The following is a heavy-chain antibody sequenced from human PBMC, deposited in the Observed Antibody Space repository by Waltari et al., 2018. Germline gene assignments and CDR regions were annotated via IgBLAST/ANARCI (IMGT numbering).Heavy chain of an antibody. Sequence: EVQLGESGGGLVQPGGSRRLSCAASGFTFSSSWMNWVRQSPGKGLEGVATINQNGSEKDYMDSVNGRVTISRDNAKNSLFLQMSSLRAEDTAVYYCTRGGSMVRGGSIYWGQGTLVTVSS. J-gene: IGHJ4*02. CDR3: TRGGSMVRGGSIY. D-gene: IGHD3-10*01. CDR1: GFTFSSSW. V-gene: IGHV3-7*01. CDR2: INQNGSEK.